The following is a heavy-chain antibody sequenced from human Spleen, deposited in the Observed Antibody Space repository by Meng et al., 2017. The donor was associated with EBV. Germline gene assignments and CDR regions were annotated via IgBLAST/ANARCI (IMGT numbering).Heavy chain of an antibody. CDR3: AHRPGYAASWVADYFDY. CDR1: GFSLTNAGGG. V-gene: IGHV2-5*02. Sequence: QDTLKAFCPTLVKTTPTLTRTRTLSGFSLTNAGGGGAWNRPPPGKALELLGLIYWDDNKRYSPSLKSRLTNTQDTSKNQVVLTMTNMDPVDTATYFCAHRPGYAASWVADYFDYWGEGTLVTVSS. CDR2: IYWDDNK. J-gene: IGHJ4*02. D-gene: IGHD2-2*01.